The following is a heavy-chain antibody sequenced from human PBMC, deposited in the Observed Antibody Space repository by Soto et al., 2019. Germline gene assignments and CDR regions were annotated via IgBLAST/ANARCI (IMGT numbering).Heavy chain of an antibody. CDR1: GFTFNAYA. Sequence: VQLLESGGVLVQPGGSLRLSCAASGFTFNAYAMTWVRQAPGKGLEWVSAIGGSGGNRYYAGSVRGRFTISRDNSKDTVDLQMNSLRVEDTAVYYCARVASDYINSVDHWGQGILVSVSS. V-gene: IGHV3-23*01. CDR2: IGGSGGNR. J-gene: IGHJ4*02. CDR3: ARVASDYINSVDH. D-gene: IGHD4-4*01.